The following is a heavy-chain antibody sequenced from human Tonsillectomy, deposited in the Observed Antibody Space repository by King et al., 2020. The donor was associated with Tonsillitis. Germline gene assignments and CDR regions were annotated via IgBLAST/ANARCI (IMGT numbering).Heavy chain of an antibody. V-gene: IGHV3-74*01. CDR2: ISPDGTNI. CDR1: GFAFSTYW. CDR3: AREYWGAGDY. J-gene: IGHJ4*02. D-gene: IGHD7-27*01. Sequence: VQLVESGGGLIQPGGSLRLSCAASGFAFSTYWMFWVRQGPGKGLEWVSRISPDGTNIRYADSVLGRFTISRDNAKKTLFLQLSSLGAEDTAVYFCAREYWGAGDYWGQGTQVIVSS.